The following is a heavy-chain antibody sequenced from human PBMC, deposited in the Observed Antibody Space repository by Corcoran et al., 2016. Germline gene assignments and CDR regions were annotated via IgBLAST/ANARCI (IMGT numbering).Heavy chain of an antibody. J-gene: IGHJ4*02. CDR2: ISRSSGTV. Sequence: EVRLVESGGGLVQPGGSLRLSCAASGFTFSSSDMDWVRQAPGKGLEWVSYISRSSGTVYYTDSVKGRFTISRDNAENSLYLQMNSLRDEDTAVYYCATHASSGSYEYYLDYWGQGTLVTVSS. CDR1: GFTFSSSD. CDR3: ATHASSGSYEYYLDY. V-gene: IGHV3-48*02. D-gene: IGHD1-26*01.